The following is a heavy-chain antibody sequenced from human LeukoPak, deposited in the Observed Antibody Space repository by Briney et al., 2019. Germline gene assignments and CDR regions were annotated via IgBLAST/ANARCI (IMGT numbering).Heavy chain of an antibody. V-gene: IGHV3-23*01. CDR1: GFTFSSYA. CDR2: ISGSGGST. CDR3: AKVPQDYYYYGMDV. J-gene: IGHJ6*02. Sequence: PGGSLRLSCAASGFTFSSYAMSWVRQAPGKGLEWVSAISGSGGSTYYADSVKSRFTISGDNSKNTLYLQMNSLRAEDTAVYYCAKVPQDYYYYGMDVWGQGTTVTVSS.